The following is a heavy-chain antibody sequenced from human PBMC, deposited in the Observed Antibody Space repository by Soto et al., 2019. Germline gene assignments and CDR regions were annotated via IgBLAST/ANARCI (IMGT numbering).Heavy chain of an antibody. J-gene: IGHJ4*02. D-gene: IGHD2-2*01. CDR2: IDIGGNT. V-gene: IGHV3-66*01. CDR1: GFSVTNNY. Sequence: EVQVVESGGGLVQPGGSLRLSCAASGFSVTNNYMNWVRQAPGKGLEWVSIIDIGGNTYYADSVKDRFTISRDNSRHTLYPHMDSLGAEDTAVYYCARGRGSTGYLGREHYFDYWGQGTLVTVSP. CDR3: ARGRGSTGYLGREHYFDY.